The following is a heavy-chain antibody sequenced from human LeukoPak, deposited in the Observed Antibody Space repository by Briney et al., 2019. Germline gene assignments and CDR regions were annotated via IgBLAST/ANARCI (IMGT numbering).Heavy chain of an antibody. Sequence: KPSETLSLTCTVSGGSISSYYWSWIRQPPGKGLEWIGYIYYSGSTNYNPSLKSRVTISVDTSKNQFSLKLSSVTAADTAVYYCARDSLELVGHYYYGMDVWGQGTTVTVSS. D-gene: IGHD1-26*01. J-gene: IGHJ6*02. CDR1: GGSISSYY. CDR2: IYYSGST. V-gene: IGHV4-59*01. CDR3: ARDSLELVGHYYYGMDV.